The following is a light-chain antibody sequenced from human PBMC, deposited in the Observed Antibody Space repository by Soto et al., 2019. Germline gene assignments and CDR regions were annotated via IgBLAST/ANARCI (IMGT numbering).Light chain of an antibody. CDR1: QSVSSSY. Sequence: DIVLSQSPGTVSLSPGERATLSCRASQSVSSSYLAWYQQKPGQAPRLLIYGASSRATGIPDRFSGSGSGTDFTLTISRLEPEDFAVYYCQQYGSSRITFGQGTKVDI. V-gene: IGKV3-20*01. CDR2: GAS. CDR3: QQYGSSRIT. J-gene: IGKJ1*01.